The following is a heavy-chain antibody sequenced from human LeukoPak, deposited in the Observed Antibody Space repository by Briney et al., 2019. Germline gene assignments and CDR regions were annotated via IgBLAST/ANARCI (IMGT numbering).Heavy chain of an antibody. V-gene: IGHV4-59*01. Sequence: SETLSLTCTVSGDSISTYSWIWIRLPPGKGLECIGYISYSGSTNFNPSLQSRVTMSVATSKNQFSLKLNSVTAADTAVYYCAKAMSSAWNFDLWGRGTLVTVSS. CDR2: ISYSGST. D-gene: IGHD3-10*01. CDR1: GDSISTYS. CDR3: AKAMSSAWNFDL. J-gene: IGHJ2*01.